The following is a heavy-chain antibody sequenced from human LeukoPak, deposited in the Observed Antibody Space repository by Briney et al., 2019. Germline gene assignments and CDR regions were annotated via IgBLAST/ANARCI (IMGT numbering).Heavy chain of an antibody. CDR1: GFTYSSYA. CDR2: IGGGGGST. D-gene: IGHD3-16*02. J-gene: IGHJ4*02. V-gene: IGHV3-23*01. Sequence: GGSLRLSGPASGFTYSSYAMSWVGQVPGKGWEWVSAIGGGGGSTYYADSVKGRFTISRDNSKNTLYLQMSSLRVEDTAVYYCAKWRYYDFVWGSHRSYYFDYWGQGTLVTVSS. CDR3: AKWRYYDFVWGSHRSYYFDY.